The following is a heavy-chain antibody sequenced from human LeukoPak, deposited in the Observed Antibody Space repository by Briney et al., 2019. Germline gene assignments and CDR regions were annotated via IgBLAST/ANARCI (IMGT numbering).Heavy chain of an antibody. V-gene: IGHV3-66*01. D-gene: IGHD3-10*01. Sequence: GGSLRLSCAASGFTVSSNYMSWVRQAPGKGLKWVSVIYSGGSTYYADSVKGRFTISRDNSKNTLYLQMNSLRAEDTAVYYCARDAEGYGSGSYYGWGQGTLVTVSS. CDR1: GFTVSSNY. CDR3: ARDAEGYGSGSYYG. J-gene: IGHJ4*02. CDR2: IYSGGST.